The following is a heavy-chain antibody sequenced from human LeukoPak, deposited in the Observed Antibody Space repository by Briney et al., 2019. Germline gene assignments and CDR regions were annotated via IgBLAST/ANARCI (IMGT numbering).Heavy chain of an antibody. CDR3: ASDYSSYYYGSGSYPSGY. CDR2: IIPILGIA. V-gene: IGHV1-69*04. CDR1: GGTFSSYA. Sequence: ASVKVSCKASGGTFSSYAISWVRQAPGQGLEWMGRIIPILGIANYAQKFQGRVTITADKSTSTAYMELSSLRSEDTAVYYCASDYSSYYYGSGSYPSGYWGQGTLVTVSS. D-gene: IGHD3-10*01. J-gene: IGHJ4*02.